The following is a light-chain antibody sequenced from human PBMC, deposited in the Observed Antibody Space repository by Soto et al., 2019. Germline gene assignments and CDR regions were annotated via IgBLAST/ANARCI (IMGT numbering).Light chain of an antibody. J-gene: IGLJ2*01. Sequence: QSVLTQPPSASGSPGQSVTISCTGTSSDIGGYKSVSWYQQHPGKAPKLMLYEISERPSGVPDRFSGSKSGNTASLTVSGLQAEDEADYYCSSYAGSNNVIFGGGTQLTVL. CDR2: EIS. V-gene: IGLV2-8*01. CDR1: SSDIGGYKS. CDR3: SSYAGSNNVI.